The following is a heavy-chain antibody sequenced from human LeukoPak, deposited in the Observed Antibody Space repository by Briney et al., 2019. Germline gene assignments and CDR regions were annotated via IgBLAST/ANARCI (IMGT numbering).Heavy chain of an antibody. J-gene: IGHJ5*02. D-gene: IGHD5-18*01. CDR2: IYYSGST. Sequence: SETLSLTCTVSGGSISSYYWSWIRQPPGKGLEWIGYIYYSGSTNYNPSLKGRVTISVDTSKNQFSLKLSSVTAADTAVYYCARDPGGYRYGWFDPWGQGTLVTVSS. CDR3: ARDPGGYRYGWFDP. CDR1: GGSISSYY. V-gene: IGHV4-59*01.